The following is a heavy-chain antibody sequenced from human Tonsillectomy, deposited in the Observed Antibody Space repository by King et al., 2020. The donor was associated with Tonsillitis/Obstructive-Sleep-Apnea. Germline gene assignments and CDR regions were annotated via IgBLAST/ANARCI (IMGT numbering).Heavy chain of an antibody. CDR1: GFTFSSYW. CDR3: ARSPSYCSSTSCYTFDY. J-gene: IGHJ4*02. Sequence: VQLVESGGGLVQPGGSLRLSCAASGFTFSSYWMHWVRQAPGKGLVWVSRINSDGSSTSYADSVKGRFTISRDNAKNTLYLQMNRLRAEDTAVYYCARSPSYCSSTSCYTFDYWGQGTLVTVSS. V-gene: IGHV3-74*01. D-gene: IGHD2-2*02. CDR2: INSDGSST.